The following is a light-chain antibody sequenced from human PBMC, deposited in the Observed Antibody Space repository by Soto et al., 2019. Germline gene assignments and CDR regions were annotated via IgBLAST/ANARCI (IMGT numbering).Light chain of an antibody. V-gene: IGLV2-14*01. Sequence: ALTQPASVSGSPGQSITISCTGTSSDVGGYNYVSWYQQHPGKAPKLMIYDVSNRPSGVSNRFSGSKSGNTASLTISGLQAEVDADYYCSSYTSSSTRVFGTGTKVTVL. CDR2: DVS. J-gene: IGLJ1*01. CDR3: SSYTSSSTRV. CDR1: SSDVGGYNY.